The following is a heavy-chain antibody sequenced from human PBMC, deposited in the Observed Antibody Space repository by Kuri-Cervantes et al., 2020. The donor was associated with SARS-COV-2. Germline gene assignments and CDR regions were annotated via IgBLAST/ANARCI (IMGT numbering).Heavy chain of an antibody. CDR2: INPNSGGT. Sequence: ASVNVSCKASGYTFTGYYMHWVRQAPGQGLEWMGWINPNSGGTNYAQKFQGRVTMTRDTSISTAYMELSRLRSDDTAVYYCARARYSGSYLFDYWGQGTLVTVSS. J-gene: IGHJ4*02. D-gene: IGHD1-26*01. CDR3: ARARYSGSYLFDY. CDR1: GYTFTGYY. V-gene: IGHV1-2*02.